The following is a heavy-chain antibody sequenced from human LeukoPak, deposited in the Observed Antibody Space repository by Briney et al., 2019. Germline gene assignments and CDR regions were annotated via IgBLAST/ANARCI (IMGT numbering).Heavy chain of an antibody. V-gene: IGHV3-30*04. D-gene: IGHD3-3*01. CDR1: GFTFSSYA. CDR3: ARARGLFDFGAFDI. Sequence: GGSLSLSCAASGFTFSSYAMHWVRQAPDKGLEWVAVISYDGSNKYYADSVKGRFTISRDNSKNTLYLQMNSLRAEDTAVYYCARARGLFDFGAFDIWGQGTMVTVSS. J-gene: IGHJ3*02. CDR2: ISYDGSNK.